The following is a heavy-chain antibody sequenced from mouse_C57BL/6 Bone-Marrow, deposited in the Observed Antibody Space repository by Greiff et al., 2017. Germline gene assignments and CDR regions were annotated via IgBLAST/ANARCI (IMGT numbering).Heavy chain of an antibody. CDR2: IYPRSGNT. Sequence: QVQLQQSGAELARPGASVKLSCKASGYTFTSYGISWVKQRTGQGLEWIGEIYPRSGNTYSNEKFKGKATLTADKSSSTAYMELRSLTSEDSAVYFCARGDDYDVDWYFDVWGTGTTVTVSS. CDR3: ARGDDYDVDWYFDV. D-gene: IGHD2-4*01. CDR1: GYTFTSYG. V-gene: IGHV1-81*01. J-gene: IGHJ1*03.